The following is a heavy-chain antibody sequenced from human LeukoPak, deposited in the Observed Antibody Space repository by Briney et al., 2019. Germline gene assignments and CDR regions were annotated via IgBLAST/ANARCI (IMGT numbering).Heavy chain of an antibody. D-gene: IGHD1-26*01. CDR2: IYYSGNT. Sequence: SETLSLTCTVSGGSISSSSYYWGWIRQPPGKGLEWIGSIYYSGNTYYNPSLKSRVTISVDTSKNQFSLKLSSVTAADTAVYYCARDHLESVGATRDISYYYYYMDVWGKGTTVTVSS. CDR1: GGSISSSSYY. J-gene: IGHJ6*03. V-gene: IGHV4-39*07. CDR3: ARDHLESVGATRDISYYYYYMDV.